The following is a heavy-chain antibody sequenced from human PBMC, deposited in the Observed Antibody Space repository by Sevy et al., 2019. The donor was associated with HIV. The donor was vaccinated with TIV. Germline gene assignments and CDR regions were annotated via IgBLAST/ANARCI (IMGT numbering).Heavy chain of an antibody. J-gene: IGHJ6*02. V-gene: IGHV3-7*01. Sequence: GGSLRLSCAASGFTFSSYWMSWVRQAPGKGLEWVANIKQDGSEKYYVDSVKGRFTISRDNAKNSLYLQMNSLRAEDTAVYYCASDLVGASHYYYYGMDVWGQGTTVTVSS. CDR3: ASDLVGASHYYYYGMDV. CDR2: IKQDGSEK. CDR1: GFTFSSYW. D-gene: IGHD1-26*01.